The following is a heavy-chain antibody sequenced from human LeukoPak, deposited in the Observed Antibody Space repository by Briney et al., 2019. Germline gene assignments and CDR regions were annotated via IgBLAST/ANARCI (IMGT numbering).Heavy chain of an antibody. V-gene: IGHV3-43*02. D-gene: IGHD3-10*01. CDR3: ARGSWRLVRGAASFEF. CDR1: GFTFADYV. Sequence: GGSLRLSCAASGFTFADYVMHWVRQVPGKCLEWVSLISGDGDNTYYADSVKGRFTISRDNSKNTLYLQMNSLRTEDTAVYYCARGSWRLVRGAASFEFWGQGALVTVSS. CDR2: ISGDGDNT. J-gene: IGHJ4*02.